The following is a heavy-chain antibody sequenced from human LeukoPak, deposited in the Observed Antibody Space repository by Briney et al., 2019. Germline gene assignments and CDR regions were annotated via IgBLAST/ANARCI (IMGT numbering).Heavy chain of an antibody. Sequence: ASVKVSCKASGYTFSSYDFNWVRQATGQGLEWMGWMNPKSGNTGYAKKFQGRVTMTRNTSISTAYMELSSLRSEDTAVYYCARGGGEVLPGDAFDIWGQGTMVTVSS. J-gene: IGHJ3*02. D-gene: IGHD3-16*01. CDR1: GYTFSSYD. CDR3: ARGGGEVLPGDAFDI. CDR2: MNPKSGNT. V-gene: IGHV1-8*01.